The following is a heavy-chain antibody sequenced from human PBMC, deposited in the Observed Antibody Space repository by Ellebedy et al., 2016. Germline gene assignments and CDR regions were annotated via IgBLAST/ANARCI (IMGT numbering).Heavy chain of an antibody. V-gene: IGHV5-51*01. J-gene: IGHJ3*02. CDR2: IYPGDFDT. CDR1: GYTFSSYW. D-gene: IGHD3-10*01. CDR3: ARRQLDPRSPWFGAFDI. Sequence: GESLKISXRGSGYTFSSYWIGWVRQMPGQGLEWMGIIYPGDFDTRYSPSFQGQVTISADKSTSTAYLQWRSLKASDTAMYYCARRQLDPRSPWFGAFDIWGQGTMVTVSS.